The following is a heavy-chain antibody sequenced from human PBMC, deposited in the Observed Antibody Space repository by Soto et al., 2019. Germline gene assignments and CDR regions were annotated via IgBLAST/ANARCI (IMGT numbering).Heavy chain of an antibody. V-gene: IGHV5-51*01. Sequence: PGESLKISCKASEYGFTNYWIGWVRQMPGNGLEWMGIIYPGDSDITYSPSFQGQVTISADKSIRTAYLQWSSLQASDTAMYYCARGSGSYIPYFAYWGQGTLVTVSS. CDR2: IYPGDSDI. CDR3: ARGSGSYIPYFAY. CDR1: EYGFTNYW. J-gene: IGHJ4*02. D-gene: IGHD3-10*01.